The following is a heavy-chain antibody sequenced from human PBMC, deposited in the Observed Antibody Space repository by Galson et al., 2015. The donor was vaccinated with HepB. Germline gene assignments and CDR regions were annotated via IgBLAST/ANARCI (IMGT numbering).Heavy chain of an antibody. CDR2: MNTNTGKP. D-gene: IGHD3-3*01. CDR1: GYTFTDYV. J-gene: IGHJ6*03. Sequence: SVKVSCKASGYTFTDYVVNWVRQAPGQGLEWMGWMNTNTGKPTYAPGFAGRFVFSLDTSVTTAYLQIRSLETDDTAVYYCARSPLRFLDWLPYYDYYYMDVGGEGTTVTVSS. CDR3: ARSPLRFLDWLPYYDYYYMDV. V-gene: IGHV7-4-1*01.